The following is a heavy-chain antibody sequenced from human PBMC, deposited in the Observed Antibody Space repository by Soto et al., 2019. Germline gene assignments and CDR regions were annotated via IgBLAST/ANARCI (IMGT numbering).Heavy chain of an antibody. Sequence: SETLSLTCTVSGGSISSYYWSWIRQPPGKGLEWIGYIYYSGSTYYNPSLKSRVTISVDTSKNQFSLKLSSVTAADTAVYYCARGPPLIWGQGTLVTVSS. CDR3: ARGPPLI. J-gene: IGHJ4*02. V-gene: IGHV4-59*12. CDR1: GGSISSYY. CDR2: IYYSGST.